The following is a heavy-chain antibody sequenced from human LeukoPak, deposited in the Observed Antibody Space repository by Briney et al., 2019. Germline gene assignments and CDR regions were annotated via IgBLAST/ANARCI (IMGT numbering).Heavy chain of an antibody. CDR3: ARDKGLGGKYYDYFYGMDA. Sequence: ASVKVSCKASGYTFTSYGISWVRQAPVQGLEWMGWISAYNDNTYYAQRAQGRVTMTTDMYTTTAYMELKSLRYDDTAVYYCARDKGLGGKYYDYFYGMDAWGQGTTVTVSS. CDR1: GYTFTSYG. CDR2: ISAYNDNT. J-gene: IGHJ6*02. D-gene: IGHD1-1*01. V-gene: IGHV1-18*04.